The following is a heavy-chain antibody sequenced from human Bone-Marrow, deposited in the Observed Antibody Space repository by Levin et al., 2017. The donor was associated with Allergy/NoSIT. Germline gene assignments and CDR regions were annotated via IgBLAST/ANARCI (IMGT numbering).Heavy chain of an antibody. Sequence: PGGSLRLSCAASGFIFSSYEMHWVRQAPGKGLEWISYITSSGTSTYYADFVKGRFTISRDNAKNSLYLEMDTLTTDDTATYYCARSANRYTSGWYWFGPWGQGTPVTVSS. CDR2: ITSSGTST. CDR3: ARSANRYTSGWYWFGP. D-gene: IGHD6-19*01. V-gene: IGHV3-48*03. J-gene: IGHJ5*02. CDR1: GFIFSSYE.